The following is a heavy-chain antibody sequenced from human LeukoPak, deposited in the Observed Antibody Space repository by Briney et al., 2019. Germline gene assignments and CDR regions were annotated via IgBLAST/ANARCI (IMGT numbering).Heavy chain of an antibody. D-gene: IGHD3-22*01. CDR2: ISYRGNT. CDR3: ARGVGSGYTDY. Sequence: SETLSLTCTVSGGSISNYYWTWLRHPPEEGLEWIGFISYRGNTNYNPSLKSRVTISLDTSKNQFSLKLISVTAADTAVYYCARGVGSGYTDYWGQGALVTVSS. V-gene: IGHV4-59*01. CDR1: GGSISNYY. J-gene: IGHJ4*02.